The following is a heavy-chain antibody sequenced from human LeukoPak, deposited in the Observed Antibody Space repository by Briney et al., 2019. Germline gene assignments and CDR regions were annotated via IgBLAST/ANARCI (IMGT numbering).Heavy chain of an antibody. CDR3: ARGGRLRYFDWFFDY. D-gene: IGHD3-9*01. CDR2: IYTSGST. CDR1: GGSISSYY. Sequence: SETLSLTCTVSGGSISSYYWSWIRQPAGKGLEWIGRIYTSGSTNYNPSLKGRVTMSVDTSKNQFSLKLSSVTAADTAVYYCARGGRLRYFDWFFDYWGQGTLVTVSS. V-gene: IGHV4-4*07. J-gene: IGHJ4*02.